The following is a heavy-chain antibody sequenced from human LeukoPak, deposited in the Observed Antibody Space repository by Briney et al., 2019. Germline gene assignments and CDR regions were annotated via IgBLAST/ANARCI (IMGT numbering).Heavy chain of an antibody. D-gene: IGHD2-2*01. Sequence: PSETLSLTCTVSGGSISSYYWSWIRQPAGKGLEWIGRIYTSGSTNYNPSLKSRVTMSVDTSKNQFSLKLSSVTAADTTVYYCARDPVVPAARGWAFDIWGQGTMVTVSS. V-gene: IGHV4-4*07. CDR3: ARDPVVPAARGWAFDI. J-gene: IGHJ3*02. CDR2: IYTSGST. CDR1: GGSISSYY.